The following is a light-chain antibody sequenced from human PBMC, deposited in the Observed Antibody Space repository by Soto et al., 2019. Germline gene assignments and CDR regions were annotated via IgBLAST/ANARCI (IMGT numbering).Light chain of an antibody. CDR1: SGDVGGYNY. J-gene: IGLJ1*01. CDR2: EVR. CDR3: SSLTGSTPLYV. Sequence: QSGLTQPACLSGSPGQSITISCTGTSGDVGGYNYVSWYQQHPGKAPKLMIYEVRNRPSGVSNRFSGSKSGNTASLTISGLQAEDEADYYCSSLTGSTPLYVFGTGTKVTVL. V-gene: IGLV2-14*01.